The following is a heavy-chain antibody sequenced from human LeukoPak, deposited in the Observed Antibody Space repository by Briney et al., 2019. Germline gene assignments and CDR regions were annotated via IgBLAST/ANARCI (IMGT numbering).Heavy chain of an antibody. J-gene: IGHJ4*02. CDR2: ISSSSSYI. CDR1: GITFSAYA. CDR3: ARGLGYCTNGVCSDNDY. Sequence: NPGGSLRLSCAASGITFSAYAMNWVRQAPGKGLEWVSSISSSSSYIYYADSVKGRFTISRDNAKNSLYLQMNSLRAEDTAVYYCARGLGYCTNGVCSDNDYWGQGTLVTVSP. V-gene: IGHV3-21*01. D-gene: IGHD2-8*01.